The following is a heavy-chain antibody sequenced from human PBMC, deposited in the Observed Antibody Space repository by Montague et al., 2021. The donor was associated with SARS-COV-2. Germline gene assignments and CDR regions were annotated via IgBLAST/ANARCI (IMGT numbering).Heavy chain of an antibody. CDR2: IWYDGSNK. CDR3: AKGGTSYFYGMDV. Sequence: SLRLSCAASGFTFSSYGMHWVRQAPGKGLEWVAVIWYDGSNKYYADSVKGRFTISRDFSQSTLYLQMNSLRVEDTGVYYCAKGGTSYFYGMDVWGQGTTVAVSS. D-gene: IGHD1-26*01. J-gene: IGHJ6*02. CDR1: GFTFSSYG. V-gene: IGHV3-33*06.